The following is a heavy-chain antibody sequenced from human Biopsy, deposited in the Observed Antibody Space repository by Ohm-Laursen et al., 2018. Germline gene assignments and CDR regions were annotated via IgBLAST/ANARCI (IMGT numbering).Heavy chain of an antibody. J-gene: IGHJ6*02. CDR2: IYYSGST. CDR1: GGSISSDY. V-gene: IGHV4-59*07. CDR3: ARATNSTGWPYYYFYGMGV. Sequence: SDTLSLTCTVSGGSISSDYWSWIRQTPGKGLEWIGYIYYSGSTNYNPSLKSRVTISVDTSKNQFSLRLNSVTAADTAVYYCARATNSTGWPYYYFYGMGVWGQGTTVIVSS. D-gene: IGHD2/OR15-2a*01.